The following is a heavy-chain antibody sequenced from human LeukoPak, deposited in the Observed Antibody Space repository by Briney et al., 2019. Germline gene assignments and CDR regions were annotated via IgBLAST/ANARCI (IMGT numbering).Heavy chain of an antibody. D-gene: IGHD2-8*02. V-gene: IGHV1-18*01. CDR2: ISADNGNT. Sequence: ASVTVSCKASVYTFTTYGISWARQAPGQGLEWMGWISADNGNTNYAQNLQGRVTMTTDTSTSTAYMELRSLRSDDTAVYYCARDVGDTGNPYFFDYWGQGTLVTVSS. J-gene: IGHJ4*02. CDR3: ARDVGDTGNPYFFDY. CDR1: VYTFTTYG.